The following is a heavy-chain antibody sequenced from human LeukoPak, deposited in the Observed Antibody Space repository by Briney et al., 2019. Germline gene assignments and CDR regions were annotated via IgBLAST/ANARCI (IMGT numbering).Heavy chain of an antibody. V-gene: IGHV3-53*01. D-gene: IGHD2-15*01. J-gene: IGHJ3*01. CDR1: GFTVRSNY. CDR2: MYSGGST. Sequence: GGSLRLSCTASGFTVRSNYMSWVRQSPRKGLEWVSIMYSGGSTDYADSVKGRFTISRGHSKNTLYLQMNSLRAEDTAVYYCARDRYCSGGSCYGDAFDLWGQGTMVTVSS. CDR3: ARDRYCSGGSCYGDAFDL.